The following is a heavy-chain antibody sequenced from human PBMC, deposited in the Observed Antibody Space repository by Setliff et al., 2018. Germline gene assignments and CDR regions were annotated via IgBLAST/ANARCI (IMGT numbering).Heavy chain of an antibody. CDR3: ATFQSTVADK. J-gene: IGHJ4*02. D-gene: IGHD4-17*01. CDR2: VSVSGDNT. CDR1: GLTFNSYA. V-gene: IGHV3-23*01. Sequence: GGSLRLSCAASGLTFNSYAISWVRQAPGKGLEWVSTVSVSGDNTYYTDSVKGRFTTSRDNSMNTLNLQMNSLKADDTAVYYCATFQSTVADKWGQGTLVTVS.